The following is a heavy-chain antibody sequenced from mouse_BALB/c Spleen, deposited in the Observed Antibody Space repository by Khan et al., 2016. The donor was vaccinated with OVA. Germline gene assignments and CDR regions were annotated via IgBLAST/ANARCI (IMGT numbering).Heavy chain of an antibody. J-gene: IGHJ3*01. V-gene: IGHV1S137*01. CDR3: ARGGRVAY. CDR2: ISTYYDDA. Sequence: QVQLQQSGAELVRPGVSVKISCKGSGYTFTDYAMHWVKQSHAKSLEWIGAISTYYDDADYNQRFQGKASMTVDRSSSTAYLELARLTSEDSAIYYCARGGRVAYWGQGTLVTVSA. CDR1: GYTFTDYA. D-gene: IGHD1-1*02.